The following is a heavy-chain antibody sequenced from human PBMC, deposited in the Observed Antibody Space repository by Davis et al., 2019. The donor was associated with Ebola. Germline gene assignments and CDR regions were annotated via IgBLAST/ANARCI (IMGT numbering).Heavy chain of an antibody. CDR1: GGSVSSGAYY. J-gene: IGHJ6*04. D-gene: IGHD1-26*01. CDR3: ARRYSGRYSYHYGMDV. CDR2: IYYNGST. V-gene: IGHV4-61*08. Sequence: SETLSLTCTVSGGSVSSGAYYWNWIRQPPGKGLEWIGYIYYNGSTDYSPSLRGRVTISLDTSKNQFSLKLTSVTAADTAIYYCARRYSGRYSYHYGMDVWGKGTTVTVSS.